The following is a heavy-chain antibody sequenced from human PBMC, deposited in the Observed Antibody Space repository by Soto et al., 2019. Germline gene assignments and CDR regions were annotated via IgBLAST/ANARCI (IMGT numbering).Heavy chain of an antibody. CDR2: IYYSGST. J-gene: IGHJ4*02. Sequence: QVQLQESGPGLVKPSQTLSLTCTVSGGSISSGGYYWSWIRQHPGKGLEWIGYIYYSGSTYYNPSRKSRVTIPVDASKNRISLKLSSVTAADTAVYYCASTSQSTVTTFAYWGQGTLVTVSS. CDR3: ASTSQSTVTTFAY. CDR1: GGSISSGGYY. D-gene: IGHD4-17*01. V-gene: IGHV4-31*03.